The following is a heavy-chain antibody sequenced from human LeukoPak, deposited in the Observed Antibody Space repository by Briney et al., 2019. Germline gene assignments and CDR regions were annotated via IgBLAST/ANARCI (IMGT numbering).Heavy chain of an antibody. CDR2: IYWDDDK. Sequence: SGPTLVNPTQTLTLTCTFSGFSLSTSGVGVGWIRQPPGKALEWLALIYWDDDKRYSPSLKSRLTITKDTSKNQVVLTMTNMDPVDTATYYCARSIHDFWSGYPNRWDFDYWGQGTLVTVSS. V-gene: IGHV2-5*02. J-gene: IGHJ4*02. CDR1: GFSLSTSGVG. D-gene: IGHD3-3*01. CDR3: ARSIHDFWSGYPNRWDFDY.